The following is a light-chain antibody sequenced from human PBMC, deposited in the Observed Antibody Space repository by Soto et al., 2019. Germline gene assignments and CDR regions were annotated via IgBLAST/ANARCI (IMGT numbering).Light chain of an antibody. Sequence: QSALTQPPSASGSPGQSVTISCTGTSSDVGGYNYVSWNQQHPGKAPKLMIYEVSKRPSGVPDRFSGSKSGNTASLTVSGLQAEDEADYYCSSYAGSNNFVVFGGGTKLTVL. CDR3: SSYAGSNNFVV. CDR1: SSDVGGYNY. V-gene: IGLV2-8*01. CDR2: EVS. J-gene: IGLJ2*01.